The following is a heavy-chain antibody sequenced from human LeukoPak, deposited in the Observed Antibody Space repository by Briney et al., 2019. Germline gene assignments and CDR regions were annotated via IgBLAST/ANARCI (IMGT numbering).Heavy chain of an antibody. Sequence: PSETLSLTCTVSGGSISSSNYYWGWIRQPPGKGLDWIGSIYYSGSTSYNPSLKSRVTISIDTSKNQFSLKLSSVTAADTAVYYCARHAPGEGYNSFDYWGQGTLVTVSS. CDR2: IYYSGST. V-gene: IGHV4-39*01. CDR1: GGSISSSNYY. D-gene: IGHD5-24*01. CDR3: ARHAPGEGYNSFDY. J-gene: IGHJ4*02.